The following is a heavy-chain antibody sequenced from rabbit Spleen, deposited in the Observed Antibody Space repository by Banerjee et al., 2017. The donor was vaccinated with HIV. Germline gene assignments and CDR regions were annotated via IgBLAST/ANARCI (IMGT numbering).Heavy chain of an antibody. CDR1: GFDFSTYY. V-gene: IGHV1S40*01. CDR2: SYAGSSGST. D-gene: IGHD1-1*01. J-gene: IGHJ4*01. Sequence: QSLEESGGGLVQPGGSLKLSCKGSGFDFSTYYMSWVRQAPGKGLEWIACSYAGSSGSTYSAIWATGRFTFSKTSSTTVTLQMTSLTAADTATYFCARDLDGVIGWNFGWWGQGTLVTVS. CDR3: ARDLDGVIGWNFGW.